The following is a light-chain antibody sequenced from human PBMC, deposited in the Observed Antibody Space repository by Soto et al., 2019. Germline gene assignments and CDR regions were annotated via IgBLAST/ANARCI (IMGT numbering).Light chain of an antibody. CDR1: QSIAIY. CDR3: QQGYSTLWT. Sequence: EIQLTQSPSSLSAFVGHSVTVTSRASQSIAIYLNWYQQKPGEAPNLLIFGASTLQSGVPSRFSGSGSGTDFTLTISSLQPEDFATYYCQQGYSTLWTFGQGTKVDI. J-gene: IGKJ1*01. CDR2: GAS. V-gene: IGKV1-39*01.